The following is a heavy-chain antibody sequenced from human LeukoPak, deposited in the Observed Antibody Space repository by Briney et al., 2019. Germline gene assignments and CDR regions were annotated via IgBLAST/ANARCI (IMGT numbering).Heavy chain of an antibody. CDR1: GFTFSSYE. V-gene: IGHV3-48*03. Sequence: PGGSLRLSCAASGFTFSSYEMNWVRQAPGKGLEWVSYISSSGSTIYYADSVKGRFTISRDNAKNSLYLQMNSLRAEDTAVHYCARGLYEAGNFDLWGRGTLVTVSS. D-gene: IGHD2-8*01. CDR2: ISSSGSTI. J-gene: IGHJ2*01. CDR3: ARGLYEAGNFDL.